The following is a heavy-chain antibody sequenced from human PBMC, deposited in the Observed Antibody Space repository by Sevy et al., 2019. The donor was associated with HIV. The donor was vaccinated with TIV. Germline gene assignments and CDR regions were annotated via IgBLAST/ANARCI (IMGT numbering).Heavy chain of an antibody. CDR2: IFHSGKT. CDR3: ARSSSAYPYHFDY. V-gene: IGHV4-30-2*01. J-gene: IGHJ4*02. CDR1: GGSISTDLYS. Sequence: SETLSLTCAVSGGSISTDLYSWNWIRQPPGKGLEWIGYIFHSGKTYYNPSLKSRVTISIDRSKNQFSLNLSSVTAADTAVYYCARSSSAYPYHFDYWSQGTLVTVSS.